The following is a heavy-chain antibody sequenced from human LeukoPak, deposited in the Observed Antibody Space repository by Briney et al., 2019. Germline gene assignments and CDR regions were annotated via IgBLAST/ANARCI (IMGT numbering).Heavy chain of an antibody. J-gene: IGHJ4*02. Sequence: SETLSLTCTVSGGSVSSGSYYWSWIRQPPGKGLEWIGYIYCSGSTHYNPSLKSRVTISVDASRSQFSLKLRSVTAADTAVYYCARETPARGYYDTSGYPTDWGQGTLVTVSS. CDR1: GGSVSSGSYY. CDR2: IYCSGST. CDR3: ARETPARGYYDTSGYPTD. D-gene: IGHD3-22*01. V-gene: IGHV4-61*01.